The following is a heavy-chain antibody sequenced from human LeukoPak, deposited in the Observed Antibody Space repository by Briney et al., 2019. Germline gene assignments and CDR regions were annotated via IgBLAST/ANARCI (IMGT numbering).Heavy chain of an antibody. V-gene: IGHV4-34*01. CDR2: NHPSGIT. CDR1: GASFSHYY. J-gene: IGHJ4*02. Sequence: SETLSLTCAVYGASFSHYYWSWIRQPPGKGLEWIGENHPSGITNYNPSLKSRVTISVDTSKNQFSLKLSSVTAADTAVYYCARERGFGELLDYWGQGTLVTVSS. D-gene: IGHD3-10*01. CDR3: ARERGFGELLDY.